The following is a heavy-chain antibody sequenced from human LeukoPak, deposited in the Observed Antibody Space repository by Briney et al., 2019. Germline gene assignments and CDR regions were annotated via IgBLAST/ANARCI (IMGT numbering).Heavy chain of an antibody. CDR1: GYTFTSYD. D-gene: IGHD4-17*01. V-gene: IGHV1-8*01. CDR3: ARGRRGTTVTTFRLGQVFDY. Sequence: ASVKVSCKASGYTFTSYDINWVRQATGQGLEWMGWMNPNSGNTGYAQKFQGRATMTRNTSISTAYMELSSLRSEDTGVYYCARGRRGTTVTTFRLGQVFDYWGQGTLVTVSS. J-gene: IGHJ4*02. CDR2: MNPNSGNT.